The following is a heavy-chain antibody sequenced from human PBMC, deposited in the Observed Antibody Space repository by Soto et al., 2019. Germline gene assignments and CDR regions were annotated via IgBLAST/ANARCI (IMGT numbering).Heavy chain of an antibody. CDR1: GGSFSGYY. J-gene: IGHJ5*02. Sequence: SETLSLTCAVYGGSFSGYYWSWIRQPPGKGLEWIGEINHSGSTNYNPSLKSRVTISVDTSKNQFSLKLSSVTAADTAVYYCARVVVKWFDPWGQGTLVTVSS. CDR2: INHSGST. V-gene: IGHV4-34*01. D-gene: IGHD2-15*01. CDR3: ARVVVKWFDP.